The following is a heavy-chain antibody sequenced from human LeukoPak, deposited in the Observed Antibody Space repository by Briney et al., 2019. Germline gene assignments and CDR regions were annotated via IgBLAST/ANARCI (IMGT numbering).Heavy chain of an antibody. D-gene: IGHD2-21*02. CDR1: GFSFWSYG. J-gene: IGHJ4*02. CDR2: TTDSGAST. Sequence: GGSLRLSCAASGFSFWSYGMSWARQAPGKGLEWVSTTTDSGASTWYADSVKGRFTISRDNSKNTLQLQMNSLRAEDAAVYYCARRDVVVTGHYFDYWGQGILVTVSS. V-gene: IGHV3-23*01. CDR3: ARRDVVVTGHYFDY.